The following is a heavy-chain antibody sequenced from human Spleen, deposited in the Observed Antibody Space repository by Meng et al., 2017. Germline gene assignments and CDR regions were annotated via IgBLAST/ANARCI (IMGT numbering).Heavy chain of an antibody. CDR2: IDPKSGDT. CDR1: GGTFSSYA. J-gene: IGHJ4*02. CDR3: ARDEDISAAGKLFGDY. D-gene: IGHD6-13*01. V-gene: IGHV1-2*06. Sequence: QVRRVEVGDEGKKPGSSVKVPCKASGGTFSSYALSWVRQAPGQGLEWMGRIDPKSGDTHYAQRFQGRVTMTGDTSISTAYMELSGLRSDDTAMYYCARDEDISAAGKLFGDYWGQGTLVTVSS.